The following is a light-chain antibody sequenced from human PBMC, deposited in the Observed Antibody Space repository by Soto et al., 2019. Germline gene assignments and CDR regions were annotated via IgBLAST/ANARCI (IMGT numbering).Light chain of an antibody. CDR3: QQSYSTPLT. V-gene: IGKV1-39*01. CDR2: AAS. J-gene: IGKJ4*01. CDR1: QSISSS. Sequence: DIQMTQSPSSLSASVGDRVTITCRASQSISSSLNWYQQKPGKAPKLLIYAASSLQSGVPSRFSGSGSGTDVTRTISSLQPEEFATYYCQQSYSTPLTFGGGTKVEIK.